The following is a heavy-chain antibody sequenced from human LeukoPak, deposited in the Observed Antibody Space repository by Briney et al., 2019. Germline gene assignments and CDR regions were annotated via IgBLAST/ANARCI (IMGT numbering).Heavy chain of an antibody. CDR1: GFTSCDYW. Sequence: GGSLRPSSAASGFTSCDYWMTWVREAPGRGLEWVANIKQDVSERDYVDSVKGRFTISRDDAKNSLYLQMNSLRAEDTAVNYLAMDSQTAIDIWGQGTLVTVSS. V-gene: IGHV3-7*03. CDR2: IKQDVSER. CDR3: AMDSQTAIDI. J-gene: IGHJ4*02. D-gene: IGHD2-2*03.